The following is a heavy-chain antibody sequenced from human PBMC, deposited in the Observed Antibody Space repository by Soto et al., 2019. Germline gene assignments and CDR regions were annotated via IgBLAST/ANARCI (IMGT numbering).Heavy chain of an antibody. V-gene: IGHV3-7*01. J-gene: IGHJ2*01. CDR3: ARSWFDL. Sequence: EEQLVESGGGLVQPGGSLRLSCETSGFIFRNYYLSWVRQAPGKGLEWLANINEDGSEKNYGGSVKGRFTISRDNAKNSLFLQMNSLKAEDTALYYCARSWFDLWGRGTLVTVSS. CDR2: INEDGSEK. CDR1: GFIFRNYY.